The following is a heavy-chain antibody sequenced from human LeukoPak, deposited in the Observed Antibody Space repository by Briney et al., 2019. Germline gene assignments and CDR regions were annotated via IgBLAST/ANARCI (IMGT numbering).Heavy chain of an antibody. J-gene: IGHJ6*02. D-gene: IGHD4-17*01. CDR2: INPSDGGT. Sequence: ASVRVSCKASGYTFTHYYLHWVRQAPGHGLEWMAIINPSDGGTYYEEKLQGRVTVNRDKSTRTVYMELSSLRSEDTAVYYCARDTRTMTAVTRGQHYYYGLDVWGQGTTVTVSS. CDR1: GYTFTHYY. V-gene: IGHV1-46*01. CDR3: ARDTRTMTAVTRGQHYYYGLDV.